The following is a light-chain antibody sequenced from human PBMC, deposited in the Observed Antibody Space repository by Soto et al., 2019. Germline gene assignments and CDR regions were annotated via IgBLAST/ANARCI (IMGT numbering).Light chain of an antibody. CDR3: SSYTSSSIYV. Sequence: QSVLTQPASVSGSPGQSITISCTGTSSDVGGYNYVSWYQQHPGKAPKLIIYDVSNRPSGVSNRFSGSKSGNMASLTISGLQAEDEADYYCSSYTSSSIYVFGTGTKLTVL. V-gene: IGLV2-14*01. CDR1: SSDVGGYNY. CDR2: DVS. J-gene: IGLJ1*01.